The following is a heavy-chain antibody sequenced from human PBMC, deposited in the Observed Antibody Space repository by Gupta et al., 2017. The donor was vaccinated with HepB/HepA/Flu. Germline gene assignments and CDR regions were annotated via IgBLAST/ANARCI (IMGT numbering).Heavy chain of an antibody. CDR1: GHTFTTYY. CDR2: INPSDGST. J-gene: IGHJ1*01. CDR3: ARETDSSGYLGYLHY. D-gene: IGHD3-22*01. Sequence: QVQLVQSGAEVKKPGASVKVSCKASGHTFTTYYMHWVRQAPGQGLEWMGVINPSDGSTVYAQNFQGRVAMTRDTSTSTVYMDLSSLRSEDTAVYYCARETDSSGYLGYLHYWGQGTLVTASS. V-gene: IGHV1-46*01.